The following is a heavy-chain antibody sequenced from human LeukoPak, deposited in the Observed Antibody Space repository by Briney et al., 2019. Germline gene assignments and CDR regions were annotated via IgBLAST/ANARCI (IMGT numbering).Heavy chain of an antibody. V-gene: IGHV4-38-2*01. Sequence: PSETLSLTCCVSGFLHHINDYWGWVRQSPGKGLEWIGNIYHTGDIFHNPSLESRVNMSLDTSKIQFFLKLPSVTAADMAVYYCAGTWANLYYFHHWGQGAVVAVSS. CDR1: GFLHHINDY. CDR2: IYHTGDI. D-gene: IGHD4/OR15-4a*01. CDR3: AGTWANLYYFHH. J-gene: IGHJ4*02.